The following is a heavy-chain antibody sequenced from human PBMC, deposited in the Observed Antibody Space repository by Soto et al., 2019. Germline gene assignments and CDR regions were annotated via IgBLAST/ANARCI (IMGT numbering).Heavy chain of an antibody. CDR3: TRGGAYYDFWSKSYPFPYDS. V-gene: IGHV4-34*01. D-gene: IGHD3-3*01. CDR2: IDHSGST. J-gene: IGHJ4*02. CDR1: GGSFSSYY. Sequence: KPSETLSLTCAVYGGSFSSYYWTWIRQPPGKGLEWIGEIDHSGSTNYNPSLQSRVTISIDTFKKQFSLKLTSVTAADTAMYYCTRGGAYYDFWSKSYPFPYDSWGRETLVTVSS.